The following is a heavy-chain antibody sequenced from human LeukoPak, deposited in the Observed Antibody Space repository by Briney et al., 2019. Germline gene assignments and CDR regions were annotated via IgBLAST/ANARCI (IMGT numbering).Heavy chain of an antibody. D-gene: IGHD4-17*01. J-gene: IGHJ4*02. V-gene: IGHV3-23*01. CDR3: AKDYGDYAFDY. CDR1: GFSFSSYA. Sequence: GGSLRLSCVASGFSFSSYAMSWVRQAPGKGREWVTVISGSGGSTYYAASVKGRFTIYRANSKNTLYLQMNSLRAEDTAVYYCAKDYGDYAFDYWGQGTLVTVSS. CDR2: ISGSGGST.